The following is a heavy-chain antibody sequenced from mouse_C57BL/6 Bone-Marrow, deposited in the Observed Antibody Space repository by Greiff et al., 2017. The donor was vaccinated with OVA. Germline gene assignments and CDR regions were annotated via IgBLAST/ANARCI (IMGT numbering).Heavy chain of an antibody. V-gene: IGHV5-4*01. Sequence: EVQLVESGGGLVKPGGSLKLSCAASGFTFSSYAMSWVRQTPEKRLEWVATISDGGSYTYYPDNVKGRFTISRDNAKNNLYLQMSHLKSEDTAMYYCARSASPGIAYWGQGTLVTVSA. D-gene: IGHD6-1*01. J-gene: IGHJ3*01. CDR1: GFTFSSYA. CDR2: ISDGGSYT. CDR3: ARSASPGIAY.